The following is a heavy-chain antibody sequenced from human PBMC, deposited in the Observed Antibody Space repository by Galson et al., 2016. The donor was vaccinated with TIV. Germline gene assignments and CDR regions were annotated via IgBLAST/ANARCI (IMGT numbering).Heavy chain of an antibody. CDR3: AHRKTSGRPDDAFDI. CDR2: IYYDEDI. J-gene: IGHJ3*02. V-gene: IGHV2-5*05. Sequence: PALVKPTQTVTLTCTFSGFSLNTRGVGVAWIRQPPGKALEWLALIYYDEDIRYAPSLRSILTVTKATSKNQVVLTMTNRDPVDTATYYCAHRKTSGRPDDAFDIWGQGTMVTVSS. CDR1: GFSLNTRGVG. D-gene: IGHD1-14*01.